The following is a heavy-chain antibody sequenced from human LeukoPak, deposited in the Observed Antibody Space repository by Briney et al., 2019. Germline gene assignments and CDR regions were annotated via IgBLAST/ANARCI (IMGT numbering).Heavy chain of an antibody. CDR2: IHHSGTT. Sequence: PSETLSLTCAVSGGSISSSNWWSWVRPPPGKGLEWIGEIHHSGTTNYKPSLKSRVTISVDNSKNQFSLKLSSVTAADTAVYYCARRGNWFDPWGQGTLVTVSS. V-gene: IGHV4-4*02. CDR3: ARRGNWFDP. CDR1: GGSISSSNW. J-gene: IGHJ5*02. D-gene: IGHD3-10*01.